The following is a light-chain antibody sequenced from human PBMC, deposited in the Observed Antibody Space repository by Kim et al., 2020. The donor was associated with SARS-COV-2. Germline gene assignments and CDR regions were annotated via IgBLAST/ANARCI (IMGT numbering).Light chain of an antibody. V-gene: IGKV4-1*01. J-gene: IGKJ2*03. CDR2: CAS. CDR1: QTVLYNSNNKNY. Sequence: IVMTQSPDSLAVSLGERATLNCKSSQTVLYNSNNKNYLAWYQQKPGQAPKLLIYCASIRESWVSDRFSGSGSETDFTLTISSLQAEDVAVYYCQQYYSTPPSFGQGTKLEI. CDR3: QQYYSTPPS.